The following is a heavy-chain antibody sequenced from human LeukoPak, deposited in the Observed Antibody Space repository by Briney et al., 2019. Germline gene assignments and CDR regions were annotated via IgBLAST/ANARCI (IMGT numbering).Heavy chain of an antibody. V-gene: IGHV1-8*01. CDR1: GYTFTSYD. CDR3: ARGLTYYDILTGPANWFDP. Sequence: ASVKVSCKASGYTFTSYDINWVQQATGQGLEWMGWMNPNSGNTGYAQKFQGRVTMTRNTSISTAYMELSSLRSEDTAVYYCARGLTYYDILTGPANWFDPWGQGTLVTVSS. CDR2: MNPNSGNT. J-gene: IGHJ5*02. D-gene: IGHD3-9*01.